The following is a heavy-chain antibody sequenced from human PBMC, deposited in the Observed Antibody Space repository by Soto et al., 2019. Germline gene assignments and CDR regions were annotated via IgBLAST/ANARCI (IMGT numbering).Heavy chain of an antibody. CDR2: IYPGDSDT. D-gene: IGHD2-2*01. V-gene: IGHV5-51*01. CDR1: GYAFTSYW. CDR3: ARGYCTTTICDPWFDP. Sequence: GESLKISCTGSGYAFTSYWIAWVRQMPGKGLEWMGIIYPGDSDTRYSPSFQGQVTISADKSITPAYLQWSSLKASDTAMYYCARGYCTTTICDPWFDPWGQGTLVTVS. J-gene: IGHJ5*02.